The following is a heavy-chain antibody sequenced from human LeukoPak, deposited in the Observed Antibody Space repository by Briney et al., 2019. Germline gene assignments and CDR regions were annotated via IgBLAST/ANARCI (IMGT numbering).Heavy chain of an antibody. V-gene: IGHV4-59*01. CDR1: GGSISSYY. CDR3: ARARGIAAYYYYMDV. CDR2: IYYSGST. Sequence: SETLSLTCTVSGGSISSYYWSWIRQPPGKGLEWIGYIYYSGSTNYNPSLKSRVTISVDTSKNQFSLKLSSVIAADTAVYYCARARGIAAYYYYMDVWGKGTTVTVSS. D-gene: IGHD6-13*01. J-gene: IGHJ6*03.